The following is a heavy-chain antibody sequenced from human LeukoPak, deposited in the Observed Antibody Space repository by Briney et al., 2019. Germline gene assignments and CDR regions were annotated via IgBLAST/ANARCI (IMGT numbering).Heavy chain of an antibody. V-gene: IGHV3-30*02. CDR1: GFTFSSYA. J-gene: IGHJ3*02. CDR2: TRYDGTNK. CDR3: AKDQGYNYGYSDAFDI. D-gene: IGHD5-18*01. Sequence: GGSLRLSCAASGFTFSSYAMSWVRQAPGKGLEWVAFTRYDGTNKYYADSVKGRFTISRDNSKNTLYLQMNTLRAEDTAVYYCAKDQGYNYGYSDAFDIWGQGTMVTVSS.